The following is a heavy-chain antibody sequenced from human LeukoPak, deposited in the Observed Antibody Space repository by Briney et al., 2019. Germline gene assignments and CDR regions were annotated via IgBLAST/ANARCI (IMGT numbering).Heavy chain of an antibody. J-gene: IGHJ3*02. CDR2: IKQDGSEK. CDR1: GFTFSSYW. D-gene: IGHD3-3*01. V-gene: IGHV3-7*01. Sequence: PGGSLRLSCAASGFTFSSYWMSWVRQAPGKGLEWVANIKQDGSEKYYVDSVKGRFTISRDNAKNSLYLQMNSLRAEDTAVYYCARDWVRFLEAFDIWGQGTMVTVSS. CDR3: ARDWVRFLEAFDI.